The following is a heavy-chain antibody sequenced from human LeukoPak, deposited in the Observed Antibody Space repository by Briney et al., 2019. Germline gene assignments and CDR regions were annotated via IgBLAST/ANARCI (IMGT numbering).Heavy chain of an antibody. CDR1: GFIFSSYA. V-gene: IGHV3-23*01. J-gene: IGHJ3*02. Sequence: TGGSLRLSCAASGFIFSSYAMSWVRQAPRKGLEWVSSLSGSGISTYYADSVKGRFTISRDNSKNTLYLQMNSLKTEDTAVYYCTTGGNVLVSDTRAFDIWGQGTLVTVSS. CDR3: TTGGNVLVSDTRAFDI. D-gene: IGHD2-15*01. CDR2: LSGSGIST.